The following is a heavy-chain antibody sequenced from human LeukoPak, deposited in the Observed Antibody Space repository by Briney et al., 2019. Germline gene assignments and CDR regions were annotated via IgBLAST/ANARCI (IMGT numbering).Heavy chain of an antibody. J-gene: IGHJ4*02. CDR1: GFTFSSYD. CDR2: ISYDGSNK. D-gene: IGHD1-26*01. CDR3: ARDPHIWTEWELLGNFDY. Sequence: GRSLRLSCAASGFTFSSYDMHWVRQAPGKGLEWVAVISYDGSNKYYADSEKGRFTISRDNYKNTLYLQMNSLRGEDTSVYYCARDPHIWTEWELLGNFDYWGQGTLVTAPS. V-gene: IGHV3-30-3*01.